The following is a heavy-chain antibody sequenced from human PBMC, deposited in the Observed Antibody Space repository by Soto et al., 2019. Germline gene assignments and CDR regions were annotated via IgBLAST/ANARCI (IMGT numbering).Heavy chain of an antibody. J-gene: IGHJ5*02. V-gene: IGHV1-18*01. CDR2: ISAYNGNT. Sequence: QVQLVQSGAEVKKPGASVKVSCKASGYTFTSYGISWVRQAPGQGLEWMGWISAYNGNTNYAQKLQGRVTMTTDTSKSTAYMELRSLRSDATAVYYCARGIVVVPADLPNWFDPWGQGTLVTVSS. CDR3: ARGIVVVPADLPNWFDP. CDR1: GYTFTSYG. D-gene: IGHD2-2*01.